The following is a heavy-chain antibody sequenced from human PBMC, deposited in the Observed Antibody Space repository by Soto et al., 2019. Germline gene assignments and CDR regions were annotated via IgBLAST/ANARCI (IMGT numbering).Heavy chain of an antibody. CDR3: AREGFYAMDV. CDR1: GFTFSSYE. Sequence: GGSLRLSCTVSGFTFSSYEMYWVRQAPGKGLEWISYISSTGDTVYYADSVKGRFTISRDNARNSLSVQMNSLRVEDTAVYYCAREGFYAMDVWGQGTTVT. V-gene: IGHV3-48*03. CDR2: ISSTGDTV. J-gene: IGHJ6*02.